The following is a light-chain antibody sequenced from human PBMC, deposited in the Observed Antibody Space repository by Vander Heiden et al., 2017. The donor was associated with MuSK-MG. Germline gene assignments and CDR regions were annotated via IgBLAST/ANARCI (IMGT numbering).Light chain of an antibody. CDR2: SAS. CDR1: QSVGSTY. CDR3: QQEDSSPLT. Sequence: EIVLTQSPGTLSLSPGERATLSCKTSQSVGSTYLAWYQQRPGHAPRLLIYSASSRATGVPDRFSGSRSGTDFTLTIVRLEPEDFAVYYCQQEDSSPLTFGQGTKLEIK. J-gene: IGKJ2*01. V-gene: IGKV3-20*01.